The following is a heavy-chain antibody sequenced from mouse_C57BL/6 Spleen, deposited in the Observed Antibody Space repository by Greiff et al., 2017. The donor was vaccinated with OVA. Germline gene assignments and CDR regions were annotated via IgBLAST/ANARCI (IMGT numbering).Heavy chain of an antibody. J-gene: IGHJ2*01. CDR3: ARDTTVVPYYFDY. CDR2: IHPNSGST. Sequence: QVQLQQPGAELVKPGASVKLSCKASGYTFTSYWMHWVKQRPGQGLEWIGMIHPNSGSTNYNEKFKSKATLTVDKSSSTAYMQLSSLTSEDSAVYYCARDTTVVPYYFDYWGQGTTLTVSS. CDR1: GYTFTSYW. V-gene: IGHV1-64*01. D-gene: IGHD1-1*01.